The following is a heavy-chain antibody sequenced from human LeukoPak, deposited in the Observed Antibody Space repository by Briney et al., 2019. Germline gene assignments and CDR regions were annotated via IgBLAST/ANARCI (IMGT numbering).Heavy chain of an antibody. Sequence: PGGSLRLSCATSGFSFSDYAMAWVRQAPGKGLEWVSVITGSGGVTHYAGSVKGRFTISRDNSKNTLYLQMNNLRVEDTARYYCARDRTVTTFDSWGQGTLVTVSS. V-gene: IGHV3-23*01. J-gene: IGHJ4*02. CDR3: ARDRTVTTFDS. CDR2: ITGSGGVT. CDR1: GFSFSDYA. D-gene: IGHD4-17*01.